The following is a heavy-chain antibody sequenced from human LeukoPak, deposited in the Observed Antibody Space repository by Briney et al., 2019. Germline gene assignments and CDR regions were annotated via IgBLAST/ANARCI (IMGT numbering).Heavy chain of an antibody. V-gene: IGHV3-23*01. D-gene: IGHD3-10*01. CDR1: GGSVSSGSYY. Sequence: ETLSLTCTVSGGSVSSGSYYWSWVRQAPGKGLEWVSAISGSGGSTYYADSVKGRFTISRDNSKNTLYLQMNSLRAEDTAVYYCAKDDPGSWGQGTLVTVSS. CDR2: ISGSGGST. CDR3: AKDDPGS. J-gene: IGHJ5*02.